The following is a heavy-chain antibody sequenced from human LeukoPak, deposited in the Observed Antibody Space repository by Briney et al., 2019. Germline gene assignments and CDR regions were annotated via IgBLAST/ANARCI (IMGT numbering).Heavy chain of an antibody. Sequence: PSETLSLTCAVYGGSFSGYYWSWIRQPPGKGLDWIGEIIHSGGTNYNPSLKSRVTISVDTSKNQFSLNLNSINAAATAVYYCARGLGGSYYFDHWGQGTLVTVSS. CDR1: GGSFSGYY. CDR3: ARGLGGSYYFDH. J-gene: IGHJ4*02. CDR2: IIHSGGT. V-gene: IGHV4-34*01. D-gene: IGHD3-10*01.